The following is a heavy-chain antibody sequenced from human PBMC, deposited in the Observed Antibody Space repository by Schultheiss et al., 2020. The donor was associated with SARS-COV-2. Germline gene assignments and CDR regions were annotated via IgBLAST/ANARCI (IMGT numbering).Heavy chain of an antibody. CDR2: IYHSGST. CDR3: ARGRSSWYF. V-gene: IGHV4-59*12. J-gene: IGHJ4*02. D-gene: IGHD6-13*01. Sequence: SETLSLTCTVSGGSISSYYWSWIRQPPGKGLEWIGEIYHSGSTNYNPSLKSRVTISVDKSKNQFSLKLSSVTAADTAVYYCARGRSSWYFWGQGTLVTVSS. CDR1: GGSISSYY.